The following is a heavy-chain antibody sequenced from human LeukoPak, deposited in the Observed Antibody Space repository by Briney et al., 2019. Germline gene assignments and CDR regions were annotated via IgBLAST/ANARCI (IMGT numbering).Heavy chain of an antibody. CDR2: ISYDGTNK. J-gene: IGHJ4*02. CDR3: ANLGSSELRVPASQGN. CDR1: GFTFRTYA. Sequence: PGGSLRLSCAASGFTFRTYAMHWVRQAPGKGLEWVAVISYDGTNKYYSDSVKGRFTISRDNSKNTLYLQMNSLRSDDTAVYYCANLGSSELRVPASQGNWGQGTLVTVSS. D-gene: IGHD2-2*01. V-gene: IGHV3-30-3*01.